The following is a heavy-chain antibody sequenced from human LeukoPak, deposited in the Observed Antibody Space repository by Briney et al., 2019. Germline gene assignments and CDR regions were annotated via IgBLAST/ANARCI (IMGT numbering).Heavy chain of an antibody. CDR3: ARADTLWIQSSFDY. V-gene: IGHV3-30-3*01. Sequence: GGSLRLSCAASGFTFSSYAMHWVRQAPGKGLEWVAVISYDGSNKYYADSVKGRLIISRDNSKNTLYLQMNSLRAEDTAVYYCARADTLWIQSSFDYWGQGTLVTVSS. CDR2: ISYDGSNK. CDR1: GFTFSSYA. J-gene: IGHJ4*02. D-gene: IGHD5-18*01.